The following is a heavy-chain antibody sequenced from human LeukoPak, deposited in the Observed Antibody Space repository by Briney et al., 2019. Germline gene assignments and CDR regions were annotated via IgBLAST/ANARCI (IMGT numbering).Heavy chain of an antibody. Sequence: GASVTVSCTASGYTFTSYGISWVRQAPGQGLEWMGWISAYNGNTNYAQKLQGRVTMTTDTSTSTAYMELRSLRSDDTAVYYCARGDFRRQYWYFDLWGRGTLVTVSS. J-gene: IGHJ2*01. CDR1: GYTFTSYG. V-gene: IGHV1-18*01. D-gene: IGHD3-3*01. CDR2: ISAYNGNT. CDR3: ARGDFRRQYWYFDL.